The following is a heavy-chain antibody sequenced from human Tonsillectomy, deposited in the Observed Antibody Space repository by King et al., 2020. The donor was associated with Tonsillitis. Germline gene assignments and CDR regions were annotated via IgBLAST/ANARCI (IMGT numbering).Heavy chain of an antibody. V-gene: IGHV3-30-3*01. CDR2: ISYDGSNE. Sequence: VQLVESGGGVVQPGRSLRLSCASSGFTFSTYAMHWVRQAPGKGLEWVAGISYDGSNEYYADSVKGRFTISRDNSKNTLYLKMNSLRPEDTAVYYCARDSYGLDVWGQGTTVTVSS. D-gene: IGHD3-16*01. J-gene: IGHJ6*02. CDR3: ARDSYGLDV. CDR1: GFTFSTYA.